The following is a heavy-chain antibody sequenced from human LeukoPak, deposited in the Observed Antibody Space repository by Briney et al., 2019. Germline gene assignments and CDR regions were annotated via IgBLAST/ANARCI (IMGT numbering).Heavy chain of an antibody. Sequence: ASVKVSCKASGGTFSTYAISWVRQAPGQGLEWMGWINPNSGGTNYAQKFQGRVTMTRDTSISTAYMELSRLRSDDTAVYYCARAPLDHFDYWGQGTLVTVSS. D-gene: IGHD3/OR15-3a*01. CDR2: INPNSGGT. V-gene: IGHV1-2*02. CDR3: ARAPLDHFDY. J-gene: IGHJ4*02. CDR1: GGTFSTYA.